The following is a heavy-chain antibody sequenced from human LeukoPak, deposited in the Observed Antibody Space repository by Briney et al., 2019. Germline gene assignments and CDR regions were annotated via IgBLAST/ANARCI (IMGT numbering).Heavy chain of an antibody. Sequence: GGSLRLSCAASGFTFSSYEMNWVRQAPGKGLEWVSYISSIGSTIYYADSVKGRFTISRDNAKNSLYLQMNSLRAEDTAVYYCARGGLTMVRGVKYGMDVWGQGTTVTVSS. CDR1: GFTFSSYE. CDR2: ISSIGSTI. V-gene: IGHV3-48*03. J-gene: IGHJ6*02. D-gene: IGHD3-10*01. CDR3: ARGGLTMVRGVKYGMDV.